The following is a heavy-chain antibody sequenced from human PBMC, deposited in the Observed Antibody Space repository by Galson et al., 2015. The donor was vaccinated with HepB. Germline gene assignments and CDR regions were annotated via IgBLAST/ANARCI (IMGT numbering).Heavy chain of an antibody. D-gene: IGHD4-17*01. J-gene: IGHJ5*02. CDR1: GGSISSYY. CDR3: ARVPARGDYVLT. V-gene: IGHV4-59*01. CDR2: IYYSGST. Sequence: LSLTCTVSGGSISSYYWSWIRQPPGKGLEWIGYIYYSGSTNYNPSLKSRVTISVDTSKNQFSLKLSSVTAADTAVYYCARVPARGDYVLTWGQGTLVTVSS.